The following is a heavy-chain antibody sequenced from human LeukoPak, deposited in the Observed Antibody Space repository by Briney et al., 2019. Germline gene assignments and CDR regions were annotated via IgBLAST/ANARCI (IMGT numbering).Heavy chain of an antibody. J-gene: IGHJ4*02. CDR1: GGSFSGYY. CDR2: INHSGST. D-gene: IGHD3-22*01. CDR3: ARGAYDSSGYYLRPLTY. V-gene: IGHV4-34*01. Sequence: SETLSLTCAVYGGSFSGYYWSWIRQPPVKGLEWIGEINHSGSTNYNPSLKSRVTISVDTSKNQFSLKLSSVTAADTAVYYCARGAYDSSGYYLRPLTYWGQGTLVTVSS.